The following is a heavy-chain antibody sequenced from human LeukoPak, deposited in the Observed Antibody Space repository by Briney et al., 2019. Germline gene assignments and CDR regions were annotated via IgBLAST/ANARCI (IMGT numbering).Heavy chain of an antibody. CDR1: GYSFTSYW. CDR2: IYPGDSDT. CDR3: ARPMVRGVIAWFDP. D-gene: IGHD3-10*01. J-gene: IGHJ5*02. Sequence: MSGESLKISCKGSGYSFTSYWIGWVRQMPGKGLEWMGIIYPGDSDTRYSPSFQGQVTISADKSISTAYPQWSSLKASDTAMYYCARPMVRGVIAWFDPWGQGTLVTVSS. V-gene: IGHV5-51*01.